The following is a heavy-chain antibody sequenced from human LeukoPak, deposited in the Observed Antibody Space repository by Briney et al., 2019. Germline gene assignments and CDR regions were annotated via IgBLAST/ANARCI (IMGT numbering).Heavy chain of an antibody. CDR2: IIPIFGTA. CDR1: GGTFSSYA. V-gene: IGHV1-69*05. Sequence: PVKVSCKASGGTFSSYAISWVRQAPGQGLEWMGRIIPIFGTANYAQKFQGRVTITTDESTSTAYMELSSLRSEDTAVYYCARDGGIAVAGEILVYWGQGTLVTVSS. J-gene: IGHJ4*02. D-gene: IGHD6-19*01. CDR3: ARDGGIAVAGEILVY.